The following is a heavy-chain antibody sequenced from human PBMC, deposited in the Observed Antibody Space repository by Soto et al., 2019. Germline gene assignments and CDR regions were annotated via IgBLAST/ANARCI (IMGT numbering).Heavy chain of an antibody. CDR3: AREGVHNYNEYYFDY. CDR2: ISGIRDYI. D-gene: IGHD3-22*01. CDR1: GFTFSYYA. J-gene: IGHJ4*02. Sequence: GGSLRLSCAASGFTFSYYALHWVRRAPGKGLEWVSSISGIRDYIRYADSVKGRFTISRDNAKTSLYLQMNSLTAEDTAVYYCAREGVHNYNEYYFDYWGQGTLVTVSS. V-gene: IGHV3-21*06.